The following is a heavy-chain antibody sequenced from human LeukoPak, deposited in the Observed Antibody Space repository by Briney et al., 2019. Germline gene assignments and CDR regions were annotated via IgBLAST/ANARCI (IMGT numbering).Heavy chain of an antibody. D-gene: IGHD6-19*01. CDR3: ARGIEKEWLGPSPAGASWKFDY. CDR1: GGTSSSYA. V-gene: IGHV1-69*01. J-gene: IGHJ4*02. CDR2: TIPILVTA. Sequence: GASVKVSCKAPGGTSSSYATSWVRQALGQGLEWRGGTIPILVTANYAQKFQGRVTITADESTSTAYMELSSLRSEDTAVYYCARGIEKEWLGPSPAGASWKFDYWGQGTLVTVSS.